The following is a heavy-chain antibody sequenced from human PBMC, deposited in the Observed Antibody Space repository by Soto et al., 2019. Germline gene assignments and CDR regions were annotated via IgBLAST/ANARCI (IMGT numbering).Heavy chain of an antibody. J-gene: IGHJ4*02. D-gene: IGHD6-6*01. V-gene: IGHV3-30*18. CDR3: AKDLGLRSSSDY. CDR2: ISYDGSNK. CDR1: GFTFSSYG. Sequence: QVQLVESGGGVVQPGRSLRLSCAASGFTFSSYGMHWVRQAPGKGLEWVAVISYDGSNKYYADSVKGRFTISRDNSKNTLYLQKNSLRAEDTAVYYCAKDLGLRSSSDYWGQGTLVTVSS.